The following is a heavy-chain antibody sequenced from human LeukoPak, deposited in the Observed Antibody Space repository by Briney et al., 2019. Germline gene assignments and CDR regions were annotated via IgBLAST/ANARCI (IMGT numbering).Heavy chain of an antibody. CDR2: INSDGSGT. D-gene: IGHD6-13*01. J-gene: IGHJ4*02. V-gene: IGHV3-74*01. CDR3: ARDSIAAAGDLDY. CDR1: GFTFSRYW. Sequence: GGSLRLSCAASGFTFSRYWMHWVRQAPGKGLVWVALINSDGSGTTYADSVKGRFTISRDNAKNTLYLQMNRLRAEDTAVYYCARDSIAAAGDLDYWGQGTRVGVSS.